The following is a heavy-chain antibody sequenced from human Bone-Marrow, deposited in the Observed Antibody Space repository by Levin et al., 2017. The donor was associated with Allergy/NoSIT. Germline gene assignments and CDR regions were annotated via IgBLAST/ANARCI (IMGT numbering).Heavy chain of an antibody. J-gene: IGHJ4*02. CDR2: IYYSGST. Sequence: SETLSLTCTVSGCSIASSSYYWGWIRQPPGKGLEWIGSIYYSGSTYYNPSLRSRVTISVDTSNQFYLKLSSVTAADTAFYYCARHQNIADRHDYWGQGTLVTVSS. V-gene: IGHV4-39*01. D-gene: IGHD6-6*01. CDR3: ARHQNIADRHDY. CDR1: GCSIASSSYY.